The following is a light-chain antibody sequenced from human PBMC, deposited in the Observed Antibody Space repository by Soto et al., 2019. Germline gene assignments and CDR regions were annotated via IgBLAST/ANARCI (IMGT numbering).Light chain of an antibody. CDR1: NSDVGGYNY. J-gene: IGLJ2*01. V-gene: IGLV2-14*01. CDR3: VSFTSSITTYVL. CDR2: EVS. Sequence: QSALTQPASVSGSPGQSITISCTGTNSDVGGYNYVSWYQQHPGKAPKLMIYEVSNRPSGISNRFSGSKSGNTASLTISGLQAEDEADYYCVSFTSSITTYVLFGGGTKLTVL.